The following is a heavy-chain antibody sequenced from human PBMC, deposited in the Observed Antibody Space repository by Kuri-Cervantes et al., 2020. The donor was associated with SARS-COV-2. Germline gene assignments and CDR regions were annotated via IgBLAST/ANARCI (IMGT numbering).Heavy chain of an antibody. D-gene: IGHD3-3*01. CDR1: KLTLDDYA. V-gene: IGHV3-9*01. J-gene: IGHJ4*02. Sequence: GGSLRLSCTASKLTLDDYAMYWVRQAPGKGLGWVSGISWNSDNIDYADSVKGRFTISRDNAKNSLYLQMNSLKTEDTAVYYCTRDDFWSGYYVYWGQGTLVTVS. CDR3: TRDDFWSGYYVY. CDR2: ISWNSDNI.